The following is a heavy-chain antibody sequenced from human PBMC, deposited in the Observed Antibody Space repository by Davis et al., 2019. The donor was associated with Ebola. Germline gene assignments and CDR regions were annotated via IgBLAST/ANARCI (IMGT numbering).Heavy chain of an antibody. D-gene: IGHD3-10*01. Sequence: SVNVSCKASGYTFTSYVMHWLRQAPGQRLEWMGWIDVGNGNTKYSQKFQGRVTITRDTSASTASMELSSLRSEDTAVYYCARVLGDYYGMDVWGQGTTVTVSS. CDR2: IDVGNGNT. J-gene: IGHJ6*02. CDR1: GYTFTSYV. V-gene: IGHV1-3*01. CDR3: ARVLGDYYGMDV.